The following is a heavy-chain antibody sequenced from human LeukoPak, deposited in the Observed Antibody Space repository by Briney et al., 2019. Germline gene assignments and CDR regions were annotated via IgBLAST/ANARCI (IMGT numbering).Heavy chain of an antibody. D-gene: IGHD3-22*01. CDR2: ISSSGSTI. J-gene: IGHJ4*02. CDR1: GFTFSSYE. V-gene: IGHV3-48*03. CDR3: ARDSYYETTKYYYAYFDY. Sequence: GGSLRLSCAASGFTFSSYEMNWVRQAPGKGLEWVSYISSSGSTIYYADSVKGRFTISRDNAKNSIHLQMDSLRAEDTAVYYCARDSYYETTKYYYAYFDYWGQGTPVTVSS.